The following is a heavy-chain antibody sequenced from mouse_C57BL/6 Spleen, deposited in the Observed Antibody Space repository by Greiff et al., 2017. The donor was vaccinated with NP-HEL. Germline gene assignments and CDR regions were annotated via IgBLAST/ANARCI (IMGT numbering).Heavy chain of an antibody. CDR3: TPYYGNWFAY. CDR2: IDPENGDT. J-gene: IGHJ3*01. Sequence: EVQLQQSGAELVRPGASVKLSCTASGFNIKDDYMHWVKQRPEQGLEWIGWIDPENGDTEYASKFQGKATITADTSSNTAYLQLSSLTSEDTAVYYCTPYYGNWFAYWGQGTLVTVSA. CDR1: GFNIKDDY. V-gene: IGHV14-4*01. D-gene: IGHD2-1*01.